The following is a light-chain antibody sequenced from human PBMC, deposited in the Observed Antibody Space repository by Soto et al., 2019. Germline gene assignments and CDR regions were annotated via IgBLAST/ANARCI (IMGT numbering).Light chain of an antibody. CDR1: QSINTY. CDR2: AAS. J-gene: IGKJ4*01. CDR3: QQSYSTPRT. V-gene: IGKV1-39*01. Sequence: IQMTQSPSSLSAFVGDRVTIICRASQSINTYLNWYQQKPGEAPKLLIYAASILQNGVPSTFSGSGSGTDFTLTISTMQHEDFATYYCQQSYSTPRTFGGGTKV.